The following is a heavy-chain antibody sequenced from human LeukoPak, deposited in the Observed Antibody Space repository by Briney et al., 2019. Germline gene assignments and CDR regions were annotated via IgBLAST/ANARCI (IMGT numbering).Heavy chain of an antibody. V-gene: IGHV4-59*01. D-gene: IGHD3-3*01. CDR3: ARGYDFWSGNVNWFDP. CDR1: GGSISSYY. Sequence: SETLSLTCTVSGGSISSYYWSWIRQPPGKGLEWVGYIYYSGSTNYNPSLKSRVTISVDTSKNQFSLKLSSVTAADTAVYYCARGYDFWSGNVNWFDPWGQGTLVTVSS. CDR2: IYYSGST. J-gene: IGHJ5*02.